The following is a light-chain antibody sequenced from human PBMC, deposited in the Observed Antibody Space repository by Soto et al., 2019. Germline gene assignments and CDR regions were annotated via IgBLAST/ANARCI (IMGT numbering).Light chain of an antibody. CDR2: AAS. J-gene: IGKJ2*01. V-gene: IGKV3-20*01. CDR1: QYMRRTY. CDR3: HQYDKAPQT. Sequence: EIVLTQSPGTLSLSSVDIATLSFSAIQYMRRTYRAWYQQKPGQAPRLLIYAASNRATRIPDKCSGSGSGTDYSLTSTRLEPEDSAVYYCHQYDKAPQTFGQGTKVDI.